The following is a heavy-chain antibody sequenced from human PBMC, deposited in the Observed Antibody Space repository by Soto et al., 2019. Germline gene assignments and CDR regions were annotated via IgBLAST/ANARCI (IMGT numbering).Heavy chain of an antibody. J-gene: IGHJ4*02. Sequence: AGGSLRLSCAASGFTFSSYAMSWVRQAPGKGLEWVSAISGSGGSTYYADSVKGRFTISRDNSKNTLYLQMNSLRAEDTAVYYCAKGDCSSTSCYAFDYSGQGTLVTVSS. CDR2: ISGSGGST. D-gene: IGHD2-2*01. CDR1: GFTFSSYA. CDR3: AKGDCSSTSCYAFDY. V-gene: IGHV3-23*01.